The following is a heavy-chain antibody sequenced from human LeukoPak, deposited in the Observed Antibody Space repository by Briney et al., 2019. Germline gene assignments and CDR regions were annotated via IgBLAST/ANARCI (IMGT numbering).Heavy chain of an antibody. Sequence: PSETLSLTCTVSGGSISSYYWSWIRQPAGKGLEWIGRIYTSGSTNYNPSLKSRVTMSVDTSKNQFSLKLSSVTAADTAVYYCARDSYDFWSGYSMKYFDYWGQGTLATVSS. CDR3: ARDSYDFWSGYSMKYFDY. CDR2: IYTSGST. V-gene: IGHV4-4*07. CDR1: GGSISSYY. D-gene: IGHD3-3*01. J-gene: IGHJ4*02.